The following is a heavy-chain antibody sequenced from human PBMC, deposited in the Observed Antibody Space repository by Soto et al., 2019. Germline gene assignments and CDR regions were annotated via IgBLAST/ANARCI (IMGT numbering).Heavy chain of an antibody. CDR2: IYYSGST. Sequence: SETLSLTCTVSGGSVSSGTYYWSWIRQPPGKGLEWIGNIYYSGSTNYNPSLKSRVTISVDTSKNQFSLKLSSVTAADTAVYYCARRDVAVAAYFDYWGQGTLVTVSS. CDR3: ARRDVAVAAYFDY. CDR1: GGSVSSGTYY. J-gene: IGHJ4*02. D-gene: IGHD2-15*01. V-gene: IGHV4-61*01.